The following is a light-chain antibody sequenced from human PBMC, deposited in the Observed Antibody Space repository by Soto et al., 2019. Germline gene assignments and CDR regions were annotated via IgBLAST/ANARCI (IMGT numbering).Light chain of an antibody. Sequence: EIVMTQSPATLSVSPVEIASVCFTASQYIGSNLAWYQQKPGQAPRLLIYGASTRATGIPARFSGSGSGTEFTLTISSLQSEDFAVYYCEQYNNWPITFGQGTRLEIK. CDR1: QYIGSN. J-gene: IGKJ5*01. V-gene: IGKV3-15*01. CDR2: GAS. CDR3: EQYNNWPIT.